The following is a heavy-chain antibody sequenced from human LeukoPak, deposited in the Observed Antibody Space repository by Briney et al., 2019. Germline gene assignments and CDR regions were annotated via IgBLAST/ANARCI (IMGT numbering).Heavy chain of an antibody. D-gene: IGHD6-25*01. CDR1: GFTFSNYW. J-gene: IGHJ4*02. V-gene: IGHV3-74*01. CDR3: ARRRSGHYFDY. Sequence: GGSLRLSCSASGFTFSNYWMHWVRQAPGKGLVWVSRINSDGSSTSYADSVKGRFTISRDNAKNTLYLQMNSLRAEDTAVYYCARRRSGHYFDYWGLGTLVIVSS. CDR2: INSDGSST.